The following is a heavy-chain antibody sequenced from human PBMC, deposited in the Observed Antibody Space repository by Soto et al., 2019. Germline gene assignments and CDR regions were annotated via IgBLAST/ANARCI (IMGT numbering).Heavy chain of an antibody. V-gene: IGHV1-69*01. CDR3: ASLVVTTSYYYYGMDV. D-gene: IGHD2-21*02. CDR1: GGTFSSYA. CDR2: IIPIFGTA. J-gene: IGHJ6*02. Sequence: VQLVQSGAEVKKPGSSVKVSCKASGGTFSSYAISWVRQAPGQGLEWMGGIIPIFGTANYAQKFQGRVTITADESTSTAYMELSRLRSEHTAVYYCASLVVTTSYYYYGMDVWGQGTTVTVSS.